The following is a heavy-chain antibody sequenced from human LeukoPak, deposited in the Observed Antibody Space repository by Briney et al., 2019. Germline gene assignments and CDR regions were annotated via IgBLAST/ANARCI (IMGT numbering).Heavy chain of an antibody. Sequence: GGSLRLSCAASGFTFSSYSMNWVRQAPGKGLEWVSSISSSSSYIYYADSVKGRFTISRDNAKNSLYLQMNSLRAEDTAVDYGARGSPELPDYWGQGTLVTVSS. CDR2: ISSSSSYI. V-gene: IGHV3-21*01. CDR3: ARGSPELPDY. J-gene: IGHJ4*02. CDR1: GFTFSSYS. D-gene: IGHD1-14*01.